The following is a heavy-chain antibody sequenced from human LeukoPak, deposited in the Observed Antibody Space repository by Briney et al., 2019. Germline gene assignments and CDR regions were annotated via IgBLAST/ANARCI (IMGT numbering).Heavy chain of an antibody. CDR2: IYYTGST. Sequence: PSETLSLTCTVSGGFIGSYYWSWLRQPPGKGLEWIGYIYYTGSTNHNPSLKSRVTVTIDTSKNQFSLKLSSATAADTAIYYCARHVDPNMSMYDWLDPWGQGTLVTVSS. V-gene: IGHV4-59*01. CDR1: GGFIGSYY. CDR3: ARHVDPNMSMYDWLDP. J-gene: IGHJ5*02. D-gene: IGHD2/OR15-2a*01.